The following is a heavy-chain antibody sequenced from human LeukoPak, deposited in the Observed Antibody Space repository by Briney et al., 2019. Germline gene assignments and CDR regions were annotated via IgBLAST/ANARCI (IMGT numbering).Heavy chain of an antibody. D-gene: IGHD5-18*01. CDR1: GFTFSSYA. Sequence: GGSLRLSCAASGFTFSSYAMSWVRQAPGKGLEWVSAISSSGGSTFYADSVKGRFSISRDNSNNTLYLQMNSLRAEDTAVYYCAKRTGRDTREYWGQGTLVTVSS. J-gene: IGHJ4*02. V-gene: IGHV3-23*01. CDR3: AKRTGRDTREY. CDR2: ISSSGGST.